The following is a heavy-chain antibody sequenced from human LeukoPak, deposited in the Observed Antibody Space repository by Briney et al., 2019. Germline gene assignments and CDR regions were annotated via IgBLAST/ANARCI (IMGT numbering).Heavy chain of an antibody. D-gene: IGHD3-22*01. Sequence: SETLSLTCTVFGGSISSYYWSWIRQPPGKELEWIGYIYYSGSTNYNPSLKSRVTISVDTSKNQFSLKLSSVTAADTAVYYCARGRYYDSSGYTNFDYWGQGTLVTVSS. CDR1: GGSISSYY. V-gene: IGHV4-59*01. CDR3: ARGRYYDSSGYTNFDY. CDR2: IYYSGST. J-gene: IGHJ4*02.